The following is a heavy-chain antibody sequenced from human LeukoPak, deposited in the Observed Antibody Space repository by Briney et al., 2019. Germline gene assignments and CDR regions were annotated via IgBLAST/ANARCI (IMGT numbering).Heavy chain of an antibody. CDR3: ARDNDSRDPPHFDY. CDR1: GDTFSSYT. J-gene: IGHJ4*02. Sequence: SVKVSCKASGDTFSSYTISWVRQAPGQGLEWMVGLVPISGTPNYAQKFQGRVTITADKSASTAYMELRSLKSEDTAVYYCARDNDSRDPPHFDYWGQGTLVTVSS. CDR2: LVPISGTP. D-gene: IGHD3-16*01. V-gene: IGHV1-69*06.